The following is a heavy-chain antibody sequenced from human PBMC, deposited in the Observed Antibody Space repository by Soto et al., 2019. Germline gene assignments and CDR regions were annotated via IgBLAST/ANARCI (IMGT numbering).Heavy chain of an antibody. CDR3: AREAEEDSRSWYRGGFDI. CDR2: INHSGST. D-gene: IGHD6-13*01. Sequence: QVQLQQWGAGLLKPSETLSLTSAVYGGSFSGYYWSWIRQPPGKGLEWIGEINHSGSTNYNPSLKTRVNISVDTSKNQVTPKRSSVTGADTTVYYCAREAEEDSRSWYRGGFDIWGQGTMVTVSS. CDR1: GGSFSGYY. V-gene: IGHV4-34*01. J-gene: IGHJ3*02.